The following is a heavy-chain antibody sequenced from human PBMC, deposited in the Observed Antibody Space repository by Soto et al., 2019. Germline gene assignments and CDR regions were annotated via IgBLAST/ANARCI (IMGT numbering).Heavy chain of an antibody. CDR2: ISGSGATT. D-gene: IGHD3-3*02. J-gene: IGHJ6*02. CDR3: ATLAMAGDTVDYFYGLDV. CDR1: GVCFSSYA. Sequence: GGSLRLSCAASGVCFSSYALSWVRQAPGPGLEWLSVISGSGATTFSADSVKGRFTFSTDSSMNSFYLQMDSLKVDDTAVYYCATLAMAGDTVDYFYGLDVWGQGTTVTVSS. V-gene: IGHV3-23*01.